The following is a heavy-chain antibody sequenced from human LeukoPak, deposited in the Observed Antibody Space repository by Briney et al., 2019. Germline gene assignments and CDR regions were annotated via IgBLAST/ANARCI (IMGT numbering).Heavy chain of an antibody. J-gene: IGHJ5*02. CDR1: GGSFSGYY. CDR3: ASVDTAHNWFDP. CDR2: INHSGST. Sequence: SETLSLTCAVYGGSFSGYYWSWIRQPPGKGLEWIGEINHSGSTNYNPSLKSRVTISVDTSKNQFSLKLSSVTAADTAVYYCASVDTAHNWFDPWGRGTLVTVSS. D-gene: IGHD5-18*01. V-gene: IGHV4-34*01.